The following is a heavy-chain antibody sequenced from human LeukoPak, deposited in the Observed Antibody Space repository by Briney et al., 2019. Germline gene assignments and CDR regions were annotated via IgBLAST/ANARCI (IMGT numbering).Heavy chain of an antibody. CDR1: GFTFSIFG. J-gene: IGHJ6*03. V-gene: IGHV3-30*02. D-gene: IGHD1-26*01. Sequence: GGSLRLSCEASGFTFSIFGMHWVRQAPGKGLEWVAFIWYDGNNKYYVDSVKGRFTISRDNSKNTLFLQMNSLRSEDTAVYYCPKGHSGSHYHYYMDVSTKGTTVTVSS. CDR3: PKGHSGSHYHYYMDV. CDR2: IWYDGNNK.